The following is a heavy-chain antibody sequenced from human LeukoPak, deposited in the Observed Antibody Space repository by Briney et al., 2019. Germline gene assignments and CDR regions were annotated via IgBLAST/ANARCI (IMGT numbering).Heavy chain of an antibody. CDR2: IWYDGSNK. Sequence: GGSLRLSCAASGFALSSHWMTWVRQAPGKGLEWVAVIWYDGSNKYYADSVKGRFTISRDNSKNTLYLQMNSLRAEDTAVYYCARESQGTSEAYWGQGTLVTVSS. CDR1: GFALSSHW. CDR3: ARESQGTSEAY. D-gene: IGHD3-10*01. J-gene: IGHJ4*02. V-gene: IGHV3-33*08.